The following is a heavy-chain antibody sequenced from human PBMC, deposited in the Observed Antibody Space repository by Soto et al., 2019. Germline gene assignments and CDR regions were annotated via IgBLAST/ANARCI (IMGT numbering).Heavy chain of an antibody. CDR2: IFHSDSDT. D-gene: IGHD5-12*01. V-gene: IGHV5-51*01. Sequence: GESLKISCTGSGYTFTNSWLGWVRQMPGKGLEWMGIIFHSDSDTRYSPSFQGQVTMSADKSISTAYLQWTSLKASYTAMYYCARHGYSGFDWPFDYWGQGTLVTVSS. CDR1: GYTFTNSW. CDR3: ARHGYSGFDWPFDY. J-gene: IGHJ4*02.